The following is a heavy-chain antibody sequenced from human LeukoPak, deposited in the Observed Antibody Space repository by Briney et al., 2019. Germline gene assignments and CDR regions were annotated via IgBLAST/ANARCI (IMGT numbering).Heavy chain of an antibody. CDR3: ARRFGSGDYFDS. J-gene: IGHJ4*02. D-gene: IGHD6-25*01. Sequence: SETLSLTGSVSGDSISSYYWSWIRQPPGKGLEWIGYIYYGGRTNYNPSLKSRVTISVDTSKNHFSLKLSSVTAADTAVYYCARRFGSGDYFDSWGQGTLVTVSS. CDR1: GDSISSYY. CDR2: IYYGGRT. V-gene: IGHV4-59*01.